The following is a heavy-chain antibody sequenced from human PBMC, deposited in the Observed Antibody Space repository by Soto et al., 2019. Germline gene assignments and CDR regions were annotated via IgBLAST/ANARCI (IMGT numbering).Heavy chain of an antibody. D-gene: IGHD6-19*01. CDR1: GFTFSDYA. Sequence: VQLVESGGGVVQPGRSLRLSCAASGFTFSDYAMHWVRQAPGKGLDWVAVVSHDGRNTHYADSVKGRFTISRDSSKNTVSPEMTSLRPEDTAVYYCAKGGRQWLVTSDFNYWGQGALVTVSS. CDR3: AKGGRQWLVTSDFNY. J-gene: IGHJ4*02. V-gene: IGHV3-30*18. CDR2: VSHDGRNT.